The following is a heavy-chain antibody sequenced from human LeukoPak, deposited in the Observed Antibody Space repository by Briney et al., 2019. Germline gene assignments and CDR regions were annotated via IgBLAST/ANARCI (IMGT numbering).Heavy chain of an antibody. CDR3: ANERGMTTVTTGDY. V-gene: IGHV3-23*01. D-gene: IGHD4-17*01. J-gene: IGHJ4*02. CDR1: GFTFSSYA. CDR2: ISGSGGST. Sequence: SGGSLRLSCAASGFTFSSYAMSWVRQAPGKGLEWVSAISGSGGSTYYADSVKGRLTISRDNSKNTLYLQMNSLRAEDTAVYYCANERGMTTVTTGDYWGQGTLVTVSS.